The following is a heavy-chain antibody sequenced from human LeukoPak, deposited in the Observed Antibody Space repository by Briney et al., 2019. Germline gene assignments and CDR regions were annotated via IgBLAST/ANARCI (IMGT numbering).Heavy chain of an antibody. J-gene: IGHJ4*02. D-gene: IGHD3-10*01. CDR1: GFTFSTYS. Sequence: PGGSLRLSCAASGFTFSTYSMSWVRQAPGKGLEWVSYISASSTTMYYSDSVKGRFTISRDNAKNSLYLQMNSLRAEDTAVYYCARDMRPGSGSYYTFDYWGQGTLVTVSS. CDR3: ARDMRPGSGSYYTFDY. CDR2: ISASSTTM. V-gene: IGHV3-48*01.